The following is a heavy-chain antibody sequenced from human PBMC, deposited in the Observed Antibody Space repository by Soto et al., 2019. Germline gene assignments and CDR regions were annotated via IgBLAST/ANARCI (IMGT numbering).Heavy chain of an antibody. CDR2: IYYSGSS. Sequence: PSETLSFTCTVSSGSITSVNSYWSWIRQFPGKGLEWIGYIYYSGSSYYNPSLKGRVTISEDTSKKQFSLKLNSVTAADTAVYYCARGSSGWSSIRLDDWGQGTLVTVSS. V-gene: IGHV4-31*03. CDR1: SGSITSVNSY. CDR3: ARGSSGWSSIRLDD. J-gene: IGHJ4*02. D-gene: IGHD6-19*01.